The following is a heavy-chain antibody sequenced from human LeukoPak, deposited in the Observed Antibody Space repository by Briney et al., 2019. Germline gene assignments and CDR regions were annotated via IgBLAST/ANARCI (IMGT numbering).Heavy chain of an antibody. D-gene: IGHD6-25*01. V-gene: IGHV1-69*06. J-gene: IGHJ4*02. Sequence: ASVKVSCKASGGTFSSYAISWVRQAPGQGLEWMGGIIPIFGTANYAQKFQGRVTITADKSTSTAYMELSSLRSEDTAVYYCAIGLDSSVSQQFDYWGQGTLVTVSS. CDR3: AIGLDSSVSQQFDY. CDR2: IIPIFGTA. CDR1: GGTFSSYA.